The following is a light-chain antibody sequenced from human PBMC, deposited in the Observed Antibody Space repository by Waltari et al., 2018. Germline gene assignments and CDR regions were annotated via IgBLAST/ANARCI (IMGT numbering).Light chain of an antibody. CDR1: SRYLGFYHY. J-gene: IGLJ3*02. CDR3: SSFAGSNTYWV. V-gene: IGLV2-11*01. CDR2: DVN. Sequence: QASLTQPPSVSGSPGQSVTILCTGTSRYLGFYHYVSCYQQHSGKSPKLMIYDVNKRPSGVSDRFSGPKSGNTASLTISGLQAEDEADYYCSSFAGSNTYWVFGGGTRLTVL.